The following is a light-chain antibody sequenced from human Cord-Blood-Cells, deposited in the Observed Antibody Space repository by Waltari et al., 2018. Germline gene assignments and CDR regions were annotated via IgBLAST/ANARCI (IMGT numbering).Light chain of an antibody. CDR2: DAA. V-gene: IGKV1-5*01. CDR3: QQYNIYST. Sequence: DIQMNQSPSTAYASVGDRVTIACRASQSISSWLAWYQQKPGKAPKLLIYDAASLESGVPSRFSGSGSGTEFTLTISSLQPDDFATYYCQQYNIYSTFGGGTKVEIK. J-gene: IGKJ4*01. CDR1: QSISSW.